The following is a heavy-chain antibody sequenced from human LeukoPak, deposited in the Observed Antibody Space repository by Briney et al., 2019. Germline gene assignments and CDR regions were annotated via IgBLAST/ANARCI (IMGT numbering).Heavy chain of an antibody. D-gene: IGHD3-3*01. J-gene: IGHJ4*02. V-gene: IGHV3-48*03. CDR3: ARVRGYDFRFDY. CDR1: GFTFSSYE. Sequence: PGGSLRLSCAASGFTFSSYEMNWVRQAPGQGLEWVSYISSSGSTIYYADSVKGRFTISRDNAKNSLYLQMNSLRAEDTAVYYCARVRGYDFRFDYWGQGTLVTVSS. CDR2: ISSSGSTI.